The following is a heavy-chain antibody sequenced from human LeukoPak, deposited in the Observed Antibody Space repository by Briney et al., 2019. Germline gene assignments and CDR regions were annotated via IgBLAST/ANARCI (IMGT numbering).Heavy chain of an antibody. Sequence: SETLSLTCTVSGGSISSSSYYWGWIRQPPGKGLEWIGSIYYSGSTYYNPSLKSRVTISVDTSKNQFSLKLSSVTAADTAVYYCASTTLYSSGWYIQNWGQGTLVTVSS. CDR1: GGSISSSSYY. CDR3: ASTTLYSSGWYIQN. J-gene: IGHJ4*02. V-gene: IGHV4-39*07. D-gene: IGHD6-19*01. CDR2: IYYSGST.